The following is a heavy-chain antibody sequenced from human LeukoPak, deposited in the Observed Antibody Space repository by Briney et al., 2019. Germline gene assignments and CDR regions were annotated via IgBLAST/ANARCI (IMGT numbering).Heavy chain of an antibody. V-gene: IGHV1-69*13. CDR3: ARVSGDYDFWSGYYNANWFDP. D-gene: IGHD3-3*01. J-gene: IGHJ5*02. CDR2: IIPIFGTA. Sequence: ASVKVSCKASGYTFTSNYIHWVRQAPGQGLEWMGGIIPIFGTANYAQKFQGRVTITADESTSTAYMELSSLRSEDTAVYYCARVSGDYDFWSGYYNANWFDPWGQGTLVTVSS. CDR1: GYTFTSNY.